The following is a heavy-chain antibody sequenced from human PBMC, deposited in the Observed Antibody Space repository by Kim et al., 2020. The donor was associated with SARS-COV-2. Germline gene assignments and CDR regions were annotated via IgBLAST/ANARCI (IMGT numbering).Heavy chain of an antibody. CDR1: GGTFSSYA. J-gene: IGHJ3*02. CDR2: IIPIFGTA. Sequence: SVKVSCKASGGTFSSYAISWVRQAPGQGLEWMGGIIPIFGTANYAQKFQGRVTITADESTSTAYMELSSLRSEDTAVYYCARDSLHSQLLTHDAFDIWGQGTMVTVSS. D-gene: IGHD2-2*01. V-gene: IGHV1-69*13. CDR3: ARDSLHSQLLTHDAFDI.